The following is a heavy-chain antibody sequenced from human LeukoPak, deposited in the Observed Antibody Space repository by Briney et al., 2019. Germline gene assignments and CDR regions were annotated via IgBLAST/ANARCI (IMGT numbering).Heavy chain of an antibody. Sequence: PSETLSLTCTVSGGSISSGSSYWSWIRQPAGKGLEWIGRIYTSGSTNYNPSLKSRVTISVDTSKNQFSLKLSSVTAADTAVYYCARCGGWGSGSSYYYYMDVWGKGTTVTVSS. D-gene: IGHD3-10*01. J-gene: IGHJ6*03. CDR1: GGSISSGSSY. V-gene: IGHV4-61*02. CDR3: ARCGGWGSGSSYYYYMDV. CDR2: IYTSGST.